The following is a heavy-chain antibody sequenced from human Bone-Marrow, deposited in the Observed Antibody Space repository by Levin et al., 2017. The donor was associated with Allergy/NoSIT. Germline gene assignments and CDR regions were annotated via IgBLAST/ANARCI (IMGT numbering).Heavy chain of an antibody. CDR2: IHHAGST. J-gene: IGHJ4*02. V-gene: IGHV4-38-2*02. D-gene: IGHD4-17*01. CDR1: GYSISSGFY. Sequence: PSETLSLTCTVSGYSISSGFYWGWVRQPPGKGLEWIGSIHHAGSTYYNPSLKGRLTISVDPSRNRFSLKLTPVGAADTALYYCVRSSYGADYWGQGTLVIVSS. CDR3: VRSSYGADY.